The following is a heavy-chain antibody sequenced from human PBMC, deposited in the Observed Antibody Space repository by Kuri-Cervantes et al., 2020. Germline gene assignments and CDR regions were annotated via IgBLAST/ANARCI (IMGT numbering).Heavy chain of an antibody. CDR1: GFTFSSYA. J-gene: IGHJ6*02. CDR3: ARDVADRSWYLGYYYYGMDV. CDR2: ISSSGSTI. Sequence: LSLTCAASGFTFSSYAMHWVRQAPGKGLEWVSYISSSGSTIYYADSVKGRFTISRDNAKNTLYLQMNSLRAEDTAVYYCARDVADRSWYLGYYYYGMDVWGQGTTVTVSS. D-gene: IGHD6-13*01. V-gene: IGHV3-48*03.